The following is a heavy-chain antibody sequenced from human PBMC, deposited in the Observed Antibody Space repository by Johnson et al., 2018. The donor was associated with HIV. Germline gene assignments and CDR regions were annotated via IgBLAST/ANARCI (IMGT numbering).Heavy chain of an antibody. V-gene: IGHV3-30*02. CDR2: IRYDGSNK. CDR1: GFTFSDHY. D-gene: IGHD1-26*01. J-gene: IGHJ3*02. Sequence: QMQLVESGGGLVQPGGSLRLSCAASGFTFSDHYMDWVRQAPGKGLEWVAFIRYDGSNKYYADSVKGRFTISRDNSKNTLYLQMNSLRAEDTAVYYCAKDSRRWGAFSDAFDIWGQGTMVTVSS. CDR3: AKDSRRWGAFSDAFDI.